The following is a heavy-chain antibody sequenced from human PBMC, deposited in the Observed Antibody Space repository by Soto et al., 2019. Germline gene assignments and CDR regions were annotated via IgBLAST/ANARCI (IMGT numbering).Heavy chain of an antibody. CDR3: ARDHRSAGGIYYYYGMDV. D-gene: IGHD6-6*01. Sequence: GGSLRLSCAASGFTFSSYAMHWVRQAPGKGLEWVAVISYDGSNKYYADSVKGRFTISRDNSKNTLYLQMNSLRAEDTAVYYCARDHRSAGGIYYYYGMDVWGQGTTVTVSS. J-gene: IGHJ6*02. CDR1: GFTFSSYA. V-gene: IGHV3-30-3*01. CDR2: ISYDGSNK.